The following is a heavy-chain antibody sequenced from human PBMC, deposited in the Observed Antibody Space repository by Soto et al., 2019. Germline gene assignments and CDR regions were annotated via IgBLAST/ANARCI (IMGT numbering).Heavy chain of an antibody. Sequence: QVQVVQSGAEVKKPGSSVKISCKASGRIFSSFPTSWVRQVPGQGLEWMGGVISASGSVTYAPKFQCRVTITAVNSAGIGYMELTSLTSAATAIYYCARVGSRDAYNYVLDHWGPGTMVTVSS. D-gene: IGHD5-18*01. V-gene: IGHV1-69*06. CDR1: GRIFSSFP. CDR3: ARVGSRDAYNYVLDH. CDR2: VISASGSV. J-gene: IGHJ1*01.